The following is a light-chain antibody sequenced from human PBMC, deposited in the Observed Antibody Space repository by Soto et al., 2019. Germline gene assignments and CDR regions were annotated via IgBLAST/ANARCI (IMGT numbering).Light chain of an antibody. J-gene: IGKJ1*01. Sequence: EVVLTQSPGALSLSPGEGVTLSCRASQNIRGNELAWYRQKRGQAPRLLMYGGSTRADGIPDRFGGRGTGTNFTLTISRLEPEDSAVYYCQDYGTSHPWTFGQGTKLEIK. CDR2: GGS. CDR3: QDYGTSHPWT. CDR1: QNIRGNE. V-gene: IGKV3-20*01.